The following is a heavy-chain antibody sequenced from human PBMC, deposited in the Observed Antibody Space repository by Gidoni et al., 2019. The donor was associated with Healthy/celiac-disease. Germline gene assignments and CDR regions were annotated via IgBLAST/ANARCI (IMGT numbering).Heavy chain of an antibody. D-gene: IGHD6-19*01. CDR2: IIPIFGTT. Sequence: QVQLVQSGAEVKKPGSSVKVSCKASGGTFSSSAISWVRQAPGQGLEWMGGIIPIFGTTNYAQKFQGRVTITADESTSTAYMELSSLRSDDTAVYYCARSLGIAVAGAFDYWGQGTLVTVSS. J-gene: IGHJ4*02. V-gene: IGHV1-69*01. CDR1: GGTFSSSA. CDR3: ARSLGIAVAGAFDY.